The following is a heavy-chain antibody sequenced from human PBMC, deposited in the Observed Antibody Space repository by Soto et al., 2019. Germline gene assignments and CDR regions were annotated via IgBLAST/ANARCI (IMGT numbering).Heavy chain of an antibody. CDR1: GGSISSGDYY. CDR2: IYYSGST. V-gene: IGHV4-61*08. Sequence: SETLSLTCTVSGGSISSGDYYWSWIRQPPGKGLEWIGYIYYSGSTNYNPSLKSRVTISVDTSKNQFSLKLSSVTAADTAVYYCARSPSRYSSSSNWFDPWGQGTLVTVSS. J-gene: IGHJ5*02. D-gene: IGHD6-6*01. CDR3: ARSPSRYSSSSNWFDP.